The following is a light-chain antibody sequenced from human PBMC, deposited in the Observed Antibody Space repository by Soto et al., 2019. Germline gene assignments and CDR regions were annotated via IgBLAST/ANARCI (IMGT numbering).Light chain of an antibody. V-gene: IGKV3-20*01. CDR1: QSVSSSY. Sequence: EIVLTQSPGTLSLSPGERATLSCRASQSVSSSYLARYQQKPGQAPRLLIYGASSRATGIPDRFSGSGSVTDFTLTISRLEPEDFAVDYGHPYYSSPLTFGGGTKVEIK. CDR3: HPYYSSPLT. CDR2: GAS. J-gene: IGKJ4*01.